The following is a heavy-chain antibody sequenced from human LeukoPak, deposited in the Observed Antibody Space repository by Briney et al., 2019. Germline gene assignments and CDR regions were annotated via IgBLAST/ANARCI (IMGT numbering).Heavy chain of an antibody. CDR2: VNPNSGGT. D-gene: IGHD4-11*01. V-gene: IGHV1-2*02. Sequence: ASVKVSCKASGYTFTGYYMHWVRQAPGQGLEWMGWVNPNSGGTNYAQKFQGRVTMTRDTSISTAYMELSRLRSGDTAVYYCARDQTTVTTWGSYYYYYYMDVWGKGTTVTVSS. CDR1: GYTFTGYY. CDR3: ARDQTTVTTWGSYYYYYYMDV. J-gene: IGHJ6*03.